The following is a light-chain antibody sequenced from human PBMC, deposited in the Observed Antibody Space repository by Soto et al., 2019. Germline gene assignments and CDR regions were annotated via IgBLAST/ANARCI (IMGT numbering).Light chain of an antibody. CDR1: SSYVGGYNY. CDR2: DVS. J-gene: IGLJ3*02. CDR3: CSYAGSYTLWV. Sequence: QSVLTQPRSVSGSPGQSVTISCTGTSSYVGGYNYVSWYQQYPGKAPKLIIYDVSKRPSGVPDRFSGSKSGNTASLTISGLQAEDEADYYCCSYAGSYTLWVFGGGTKLTVL. V-gene: IGLV2-11*01.